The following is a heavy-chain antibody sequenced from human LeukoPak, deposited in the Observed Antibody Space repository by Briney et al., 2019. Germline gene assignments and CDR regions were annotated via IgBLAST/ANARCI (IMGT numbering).Heavy chain of an antibody. CDR1: GFTFNNYA. V-gene: IGHV3-23*01. CDR2: ISGSGGST. Sequence: GGSLRLSCAASGFTFNNYAMNWVRQAPGKGLEWISSISGSGGSTYYADSVKGRFTISRDNSKNTLYLQMNSLRVEDTAVYYCATRSYFGGQGTLVTVSS. D-gene: IGHD2/OR15-2a*01. J-gene: IGHJ4*02. CDR3: ATRSYF.